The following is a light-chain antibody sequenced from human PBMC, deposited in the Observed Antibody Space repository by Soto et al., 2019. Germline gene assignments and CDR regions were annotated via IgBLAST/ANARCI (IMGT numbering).Light chain of an antibody. CDR1: QSVSSN. J-gene: IGKJ1*01. Sequence: EVVMTQSPATLSVSPGDRATLSCRASQSVSSNLAWYQQKPGQAPRLLIYGASTRATAIPARFSGSGSETEFTLTISSLQSEDFAVYYCQQYNNRPPWTFGQGTKVDIK. V-gene: IGKV3-15*01. CDR3: QQYNNRPPWT. CDR2: GAS.